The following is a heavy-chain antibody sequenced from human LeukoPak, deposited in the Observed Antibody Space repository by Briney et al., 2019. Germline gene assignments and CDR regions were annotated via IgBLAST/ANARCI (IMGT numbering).Heavy chain of an antibody. CDR3: AKEGRYTYGYVDY. CDR2: ITGSGGSS. V-gene: IGHV3-23*01. J-gene: IGHJ4*02. CDR1: GFTFTNYA. Sequence: PGGSLRLSCAASGFTFTNYAMSWVRQAPGKGLEWVSSITGSGGSSYYADSVKDRFTISRDTSKNTLYLQLNSLRAEDTAVYYCAKEGRYTYGYVDYWGQGTLVTVSS. D-gene: IGHD5-18*01.